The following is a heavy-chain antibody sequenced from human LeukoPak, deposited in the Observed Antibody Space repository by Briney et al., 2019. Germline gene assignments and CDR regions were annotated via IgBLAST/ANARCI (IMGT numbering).Heavy chain of an antibody. J-gene: IGHJ4*02. V-gene: IGHV3-30*02. D-gene: IGHD3-3*01. Sequence: GGSLRLSCAASGFTFSSYGMHWVRQAPGKGLEWVAFIRYDGSNKYYADSVKGRFTISRDNSKNTLYLQMNSLRAEDTAVYYCAKDAEPVLRFLEWPSRGGYRGQGTLVTVSS. CDR2: IRYDGSNK. CDR3: AKDAEPVLRFLEWPSRGGY. CDR1: GFTFSSYG.